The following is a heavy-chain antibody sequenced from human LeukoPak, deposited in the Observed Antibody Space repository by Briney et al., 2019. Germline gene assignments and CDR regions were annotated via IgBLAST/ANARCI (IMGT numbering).Heavy chain of an antibody. CDR3: ARVGGGQPGDFDY. D-gene: IGHD1-14*01. J-gene: IGHJ4*02. CDR1: GFTFSSYW. Sequence: GGSLRLSCAASGFTFSSYWMSWVRQAPGKGLEWVANIKQDGSEKYYVDSVKGRFTISRDNAKNSLDLQMNSLRAEDTAVYYCARVGGGQPGDFDYWGQGTLVTVSS. V-gene: IGHV3-7*01. CDR2: IKQDGSEK.